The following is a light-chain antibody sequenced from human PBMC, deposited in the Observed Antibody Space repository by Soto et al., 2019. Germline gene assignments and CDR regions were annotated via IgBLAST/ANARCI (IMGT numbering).Light chain of an antibody. V-gene: IGKV1-27*01. CDR1: QGISNY. CDR3: QQYNSAPET. CDR2: AAS. Sequence: DSELIQAAATLSASVGDRVTITCRASQGISNYLAWYQQKPGKVPKLLIYAASTLQSGVPSRFSGSGSGTDFTLTISSLQPEDVATYYCQQYNSAPETFGQGTKVDIK. J-gene: IGKJ1*01.